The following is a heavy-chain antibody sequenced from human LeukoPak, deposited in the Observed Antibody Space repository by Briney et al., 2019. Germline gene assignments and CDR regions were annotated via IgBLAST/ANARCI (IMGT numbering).Heavy chain of an antibody. J-gene: IGHJ4*02. CDR1: GFTFSSYA. D-gene: IGHD1-1*01. V-gene: IGHV3-23*01. Sequence: QPGGSLRLSCAASGFTFSSYAMSWVRQAPGKGLEWVSAISGSGGSTYYADSVKGRFTISRDNAKNSLYLQMNSLRAEDTAVYYCARYNWNDAVGQWGQGTLVTVSS. CDR2: ISGSGGST. CDR3: ARYNWNDAVGQ.